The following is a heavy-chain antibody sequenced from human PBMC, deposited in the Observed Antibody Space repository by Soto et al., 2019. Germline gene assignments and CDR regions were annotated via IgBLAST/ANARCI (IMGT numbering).Heavy chain of an antibody. V-gene: IGHV4-34*01. CDR2: IHHTGST. J-gene: IGHJ1*01. CDR1: GRSLIGYY. CDR3: ARGTQSTLMTIAHFYF. Sequence: PSENLYLTCDGRSLIGYYWSWLRQSPGVGLEWIGEIHHTGSTNYNPSLKSRVTISADMSKNQLFLKLISVTAADTAVYYCARGTQSTLMTIAHFYFWRQGTLDIVYS. D-gene: IGHD3-3*02.